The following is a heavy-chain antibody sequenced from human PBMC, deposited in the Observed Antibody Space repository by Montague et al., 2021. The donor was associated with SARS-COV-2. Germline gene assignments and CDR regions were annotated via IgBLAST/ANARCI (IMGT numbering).Heavy chain of an antibody. Sequence: CAISGDSVSSNTVAWNWFRQSPSRGLEWLGRTYYRSKWYNDYAVSMQSRVTINPDTSKNQFSLHVNSVTPEDTAVYYCARGSKYSIDYWGQGLLVTVSS. CDR2: TYYRSKWYN. J-gene: IGHJ4*02. CDR3: ARGSKYSIDY. CDR1: GDSVSSNTVA. V-gene: IGHV6-1*01. D-gene: IGHD2-21*01.